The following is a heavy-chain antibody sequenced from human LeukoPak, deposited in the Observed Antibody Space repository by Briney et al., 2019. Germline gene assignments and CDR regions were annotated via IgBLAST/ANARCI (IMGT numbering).Heavy chain of an antibody. V-gene: IGHV4-34*01. J-gene: IGHJ4*02. CDR3: TRAVAGHPD. CDR1: GVPFSNYY. D-gene: IGHD6-19*01. Sequence: SETLSLTCAVSGVPFSNYYWSWVRQSPRQGLEWIGEINHSGYTNYNPSLESRVTISIDTSKNQFSLKLTSVTAADAGVYYCTRAVAGHPDWGQGTLVTVST. CDR2: INHSGYT.